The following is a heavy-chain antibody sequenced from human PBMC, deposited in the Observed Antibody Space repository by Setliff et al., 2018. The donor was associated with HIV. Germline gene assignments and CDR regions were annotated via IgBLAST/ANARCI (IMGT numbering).Heavy chain of an antibody. V-gene: IGHV1-18*01. J-gene: IGHJ3*02. CDR2: ISAYSGNT. D-gene: IGHD3-3*01. Sequence: GASVKVSCKASGYTFTSYGISWVRQAPGQGLEWMGWISAYSGNTNYAQKLQGRVTMTTDTSTSTAYMELRSQRSDDTAVYYCARVAWYYSFWSGLGDAFDIWGQGTRVTVSS. CDR3: ARVAWYYSFWSGLGDAFDI. CDR1: GYTFTSYG.